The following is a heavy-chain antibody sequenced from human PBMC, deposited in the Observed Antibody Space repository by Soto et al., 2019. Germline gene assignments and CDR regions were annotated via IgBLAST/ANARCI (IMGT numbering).Heavy chain of an antibody. J-gene: IGHJ4*02. CDR3: ARGHDFGVVIIDFLFIDY. Sequence: QVQLVQSGAEVKKPGASVKVSCKASGYTFTSYDINWVRQATGQGLEWMGWMNPNSGNTGYAQKFQGRVTMTRNTSISTAYMELSSLRSEDTAVYYCARGHDFGVVIIDFLFIDYWGQGTLVTVSS. D-gene: IGHD3-3*01. CDR1: GYTFTSYD. V-gene: IGHV1-8*01. CDR2: MNPNSGNT.